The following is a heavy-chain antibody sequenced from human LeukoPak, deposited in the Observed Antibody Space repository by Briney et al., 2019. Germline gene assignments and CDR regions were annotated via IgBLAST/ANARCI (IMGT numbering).Heavy chain of an antibody. V-gene: IGHV3-11*01. CDR1: GFTFGDYY. CDR2: ISNSGNTI. D-gene: IGHD3-16*01. Sequence: GGSLRLSCAASGFTFGDYYMSWIRQAPGKGLEWVSYISNSGNTIKEADSVKGRFTISRDNAQNSLFLQMKSLRAEDTAVYYCARYRVITNDYFDSWGREPWSPSPQ. J-gene: IGHJ4*02. CDR3: ARYRVITNDYFDS.